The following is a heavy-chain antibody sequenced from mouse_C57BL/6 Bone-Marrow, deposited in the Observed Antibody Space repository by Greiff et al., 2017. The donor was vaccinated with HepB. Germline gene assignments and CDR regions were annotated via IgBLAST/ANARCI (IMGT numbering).Heavy chain of an antibody. CDR2: ISNGGGST. V-gene: IGHV5-12*01. D-gene: IGHD2-1*01. Sequence: EVQGVESGGGLVQPGGSLKLSCAASGFTFSDYYMYWVRQTPEKRLEWVAYISNGGGSTYYPDTVKGRFTISRDNAKNTLYLQMSRLKSEDTAMYYCARNGNYVNYFDYWGQGTTLTVSS. J-gene: IGHJ2*01. CDR3: ARNGNYVNYFDY. CDR1: GFTFSDYY.